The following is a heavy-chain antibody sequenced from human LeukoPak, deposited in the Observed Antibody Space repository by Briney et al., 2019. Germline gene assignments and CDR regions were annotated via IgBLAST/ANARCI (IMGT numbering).Heavy chain of an antibody. Sequence: GGALLLSCGAAGCAFISNAMRWGRRAPGEGLEGVSAISGSGGSTYYADSVKGRFTISRDNSKNTLYLQMNSLRAEDTAVYYCAKDWKHAFDIWGQGTMVTVSS. CDR1: GCAFISNA. D-gene: IGHD1-1*01. V-gene: IGHV3-23*01. J-gene: IGHJ3*02. CDR3: AKDWKHAFDI. CDR2: ISGSGGST.